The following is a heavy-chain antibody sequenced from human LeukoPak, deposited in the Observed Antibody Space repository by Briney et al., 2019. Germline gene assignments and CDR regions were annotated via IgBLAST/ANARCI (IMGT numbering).Heavy chain of an antibody. CDR3: ARAENYDFWSGYYNEPFDY. J-gene: IGHJ4*02. D-gene: IGHD3-3*01. Sequence: GGSLRLSCADSGFTFSSYSMNWVRQAPGKGLEWVSYISSSSSTIYYADSVKGRFTISRDNAKNSLYLQMNSLRAEDTAVYYCARAENYDFWSGYYNEPFDYWGQGTLVTVSS. CDR2: ISSSSSTI. CDR1: GFTFSSYS. V-gene: IGHV3-48*01.